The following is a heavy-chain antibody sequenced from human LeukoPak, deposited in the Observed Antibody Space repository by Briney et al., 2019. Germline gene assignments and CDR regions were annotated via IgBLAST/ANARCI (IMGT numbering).Heavy chain of an antibody. V-gene: IGHV5-51*01. CDR1: GCSFTSYW. CDR3: ASLVNGGYRYFDY. Sequence: GESLKISCKGFGCSFTSYWIGWARQMPGKGLEWMGIIYPGDSDTRYSPSFQGQVTISADKSISTAYLQWSSLKASDTAMYYCASLVNGGYRYFDYWGQGTLVTVSS. J-gene: IGHJ4*02. CDR2: IYPGDSDT. D-gene: IGHD5-12*01.